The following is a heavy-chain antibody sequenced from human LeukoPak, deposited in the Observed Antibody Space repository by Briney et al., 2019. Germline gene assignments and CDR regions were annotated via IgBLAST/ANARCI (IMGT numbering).Heavy chain of an antibody. CDR2: IIPILGIA. J-gene: IGHJ5*02. CDR3: ARDRGFLVTRYNWFDP. Sequence: SVKVSCKASGGTFSSYAISWVRQAPGQGLEWMGRIIPILGIANYAQKFQGRVTITADKSTGTAYMELSSLRSEDTAVYYCARDRGFLVTRYNWFDPWGQGTLVTVSS. CDR1: GGTFSSYA. D-gene: IGHD3-10*01. V-gene: IGHV1-69*04.